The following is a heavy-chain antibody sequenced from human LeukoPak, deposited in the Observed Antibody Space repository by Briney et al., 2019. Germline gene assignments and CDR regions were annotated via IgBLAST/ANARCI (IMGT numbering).Heavy chain of an antibody. D-gene: IGHD5-24*01. Sequence: EASVKVSCKSSGFTFTDEYIHWVRQAPGQGLEWMGWINPNGGATNHAQNFQGRVTVTRDTSISTSYMELTRLTSDDTAVYYCARADQGVEMAWWGQGTLVTVSS. J-gene: IGHJ4*02. CDR3: ARADQGVEMAW. CDR2: INPNGGAT. V-gene: IGHV1-2*02. CDR1: GFTFTDEY.